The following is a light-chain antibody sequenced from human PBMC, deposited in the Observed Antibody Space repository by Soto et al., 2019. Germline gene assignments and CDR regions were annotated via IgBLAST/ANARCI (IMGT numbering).Light chain of an antibody. J-gene: IGKJ2*01. CDR2: DAS. CDR3: QQYNSDDMYT. V-gene: IGKV1-5*01. Sequence: DIQMTQSPSTLSASVGDRVTITCRASQSISSWLAWYQQKPGKAPKLLIYDASSLESGVPSRFSGRGSGTEFTLTISGLQPDDFATYYCQQYNSDDMYTFGQGTKLEIK. CDR1: QSISSW.